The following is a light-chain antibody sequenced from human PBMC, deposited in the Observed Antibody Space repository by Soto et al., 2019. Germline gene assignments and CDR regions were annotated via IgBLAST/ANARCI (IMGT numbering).Light chain of an antibody. Sequence: EIVMTQSPATLSVSPGERATLSCRASPSVSSNLAWYQQKPGQAPRLLIYGASTRATGIPARFSGSGSGTEFTLTISSLQSEDFAVYYGQQYNNWPPVTFGQGTKLEIK. CDR1: PSVSSN. J-gene: IGKJ2*01. CDR2: GAS. CDR3: QQYNNWPPVT. V-gene: IGKV3-15*01.